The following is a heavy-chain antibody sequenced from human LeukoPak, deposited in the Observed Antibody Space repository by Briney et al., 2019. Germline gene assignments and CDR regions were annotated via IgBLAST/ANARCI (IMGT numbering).Heavy chain of an antibody. CDR3: VSSSWAFDF. CDR1: GGSFSGYY. D-gene: IGHD6-13*01. CDR2: INHSGST. Sequence: SETLSLTCAVYGGSFSGYYWSWIRQPPGKGLEWIGEINHSGSTNYNPSLKSRVTISVDTSNNQFSLRVTSVTAADTAVYYCVSSSWAFDFWGQGTLVSVSS. V-gene: IGHV4-34*01. J-gene: IGHJ4*02.